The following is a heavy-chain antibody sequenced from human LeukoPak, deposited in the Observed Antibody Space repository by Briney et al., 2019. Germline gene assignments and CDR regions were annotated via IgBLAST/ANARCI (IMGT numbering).Heavy chain of an antibody. CDR3: ARDDYVWGVNYYYYYMDV. V-gene: IGHV3-7*01. J-gene: IGHJ6*03. D-gene: IGHD3-16*01. CDR1: GFTFSSTW. Sequence: GGSLRLSCAASGFTFSSTWMSWVRQAPGKGLEWVANIKQDGSAKYYVDSVKGRFTISRDNAKNSLYLQMNSLRAEDTAVYYCARDDYVWGVNYYYYYMDVWGKGTTVTVSS. CDR2: IKQDGSAK.